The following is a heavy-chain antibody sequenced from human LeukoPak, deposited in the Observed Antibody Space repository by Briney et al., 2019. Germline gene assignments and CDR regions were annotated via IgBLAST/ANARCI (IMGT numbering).Heavy chain of an antibody. D-gene: IGHD5-12*01. CDR2: INHSGST. J-gene: IGHJ4*02. V-gene: IGHV4-34*01. CDR1: GGSFSGYY. CDR3: ARDIVATITTVRTYYFDY. Sequence: SETLSLTCAVYGGSFSGYYWSWIRQPPGKGLEWSGEINHSGSTNYNPSLKSRVTISVDTSKNQFSLRLSSVTAADTAVYYCARDIVATITTVRTYYFDYWGQGTLVTVSS.